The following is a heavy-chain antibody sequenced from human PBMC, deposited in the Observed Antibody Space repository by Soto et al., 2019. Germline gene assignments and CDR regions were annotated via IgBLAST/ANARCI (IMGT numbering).Heavy chain of an antibody. CDR3: ARSRSGAVADSFDS. J-gene: IGHJ4*02. V-gene: IGHV3-30*04. CDR1: GFTFRRHA. D-gene: IGHD3-10*01. Sequence: QVHLVESGGGVGQPGRSLRLSCAASGFTFRRHAVHWVRQAPGKGLEWVAVVSSDGSAKYYLDSVKGRFTSSRDNSKNTAFLQLISLSSEDTAVYYCARSRSGAVADSFDSWGQGTLVTVST. CDR2: VSSDGSAK.